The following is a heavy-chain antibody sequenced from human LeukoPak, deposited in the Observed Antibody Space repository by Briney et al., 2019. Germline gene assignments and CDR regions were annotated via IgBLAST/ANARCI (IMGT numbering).Heavy chain of an antibody. CDR3: TRGETGRDSSGYFGY. Sequence: ASVKVSCKASGYTFNSYGISWVRQAPGQGLEWMGWINSYTGTTNYGQKFQGRVTMTTDTSMSTAYIELRSLRSDDTAVYYCTRGETGRDSSGYFGYWGQGTLVTVSS. V-gene: IGHV1-18*01. CDR1: GYTFNSYG. CDR2: INSYTGTT. D-gene: IGHD3-22*01. J-gene: IGHJ4*02.